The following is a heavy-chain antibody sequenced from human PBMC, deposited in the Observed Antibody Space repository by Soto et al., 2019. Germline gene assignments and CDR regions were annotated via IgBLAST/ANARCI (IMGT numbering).Heavy chain of an antibody. CDR1: GFTFNNYA. J-gene: IGHJ4*02. Sequence: EVQLLESGGGLVHPGESLTLFCAASGFTFNNYAMTWVRQAPGKGLEWVSTLTSGGTTYYGDTVKGRFTISRDNSKSTVYLQMNSLRAEDTAVYYCARTVKFNSQSSGWANRFDYWGQGTLVSVSS. V-gene: IGHV3-23*01. D-gene: IGHD6-19*01. CDR2: LTSGGTT. CDR3: ARTVKFNSQSSGWANRFDY.